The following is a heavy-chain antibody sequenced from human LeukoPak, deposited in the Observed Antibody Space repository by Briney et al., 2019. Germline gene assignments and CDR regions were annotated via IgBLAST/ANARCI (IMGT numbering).Heavy chain of an antibody. V-gene: IGHV4-4*07. D-gene: IGHD3-22*01. CDR1: GGSISSYY. CDR2: IYTSGSA. Sequence: PETLSLTRTVSGGSISSYYWSWIRHPAGQGLEWIGRIYTSGSANYTPSLKSRVTMSVDTSKNQFSLKLSSVTAADTAVYYCARDANNYYDSSGLDYWGQGTLVTVSS. J-gene: IGHJ4*02. CDR3: ARDANNYYDSSGLDY.